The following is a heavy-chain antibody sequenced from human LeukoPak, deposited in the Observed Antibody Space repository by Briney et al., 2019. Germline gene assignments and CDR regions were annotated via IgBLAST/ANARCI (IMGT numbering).Heavy chain of an antibody. V-gene: IGHV3-11*04. CDR1: GFTFSDYY. D-gene: IGHD4-17*01. CDR2: ISSSGSTI. CDR3: AKDRRDYGDTNDAFDI. J-gene: IGHJ3*02. Sequence: PGGSLRLSCAASGFTFSDYYMSWIRQAPGKGLEWVSYISSSGSTIYYADSVKGRFTISRDNSKNTLYLQMNSLRAEDTAVYYCAKDRRDYGDTNDAFDIWGQGTMVTVSS.